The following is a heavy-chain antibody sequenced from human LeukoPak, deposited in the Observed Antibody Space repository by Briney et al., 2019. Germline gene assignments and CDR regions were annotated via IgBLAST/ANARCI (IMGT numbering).Heavy chain of an antibody. CDR1: GFTFSNYP. Sequence: GGSLRLSCVASGFTFSNYPMTWVRQSPGKGLEWVSTIGGSDDTYYADSVKGRFTISRDTSENTLYLQMHSLGAEDTAVYYWTRSRIVDRRGYFDYWGQGTLVTASS. CDR3: TRSRIVDRRGYFDY. V-gene: IGHV3-23*01. D-gene: IGHD2-15*01. CDR2: IGGSDDT. J-gene: IGHJ4*02.